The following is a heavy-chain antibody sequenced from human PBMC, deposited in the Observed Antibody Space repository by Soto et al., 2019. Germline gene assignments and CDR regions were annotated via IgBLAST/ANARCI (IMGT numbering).Heavy chain of an antibody. D-gene: IGHD6-13*01. V-gene: IGHV1-3*01. Sequence: ASVKVSCKASGYTFTSYAMHWVRQAPGQRLEWLGWINAGNGNTKYSQKFQGRVTITRDTSASTAYMELSSLRSEDTDVYYCAVVEAAGHFDYWGQGTLVTVSS. J-gene: IGHJ4*02. CDR2: INAGNGNT. CDR3: AVVEAAGHFDY. CDR1: GYTFTSYA.